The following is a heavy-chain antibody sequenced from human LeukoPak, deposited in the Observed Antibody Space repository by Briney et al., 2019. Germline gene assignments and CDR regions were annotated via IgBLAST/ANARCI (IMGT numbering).Heavy chain of an antibody. D-gene: IGHD5-18*01. CDR3: ARDVGGYNYGYSLDY. CDR1: GGPVSSYY. CDR2: IYTSGST. Sequence: SETLSLTCTVSGGPVSSYYWNWIRQPAGKGLEWIGRIYTSGSTSYNSSLKSRVTMSVDTSKNQFSLKLNSVTAADTAVYYCARDVGGYNYGYSLDYWGQGTLVSVSS. V-gene: IGHV4-4*07. J-gene: IGHJ4*02.